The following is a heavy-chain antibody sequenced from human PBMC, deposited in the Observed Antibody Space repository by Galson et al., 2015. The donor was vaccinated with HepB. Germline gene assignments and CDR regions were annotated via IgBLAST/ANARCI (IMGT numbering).Heavy chain of an antibody. CDR3: AREGITMVRGGMNYFDY. J-gene: IGHJ4*02. D-gene: IGHD3-10*01. CDR1: GYTFTSYG. Sequence: SCKASGYTFTSYGISWVRQAPGQGLEWMGWISAYNGNTNYAQKLQGRVTMTTDTSTSTAYMELRSLRSDDTAVYYCAREGITMVRGGMNYFDYWGQGTLVTVSS. V-gene: IGHV1-18*01. CDR2: ISAYNGNT.